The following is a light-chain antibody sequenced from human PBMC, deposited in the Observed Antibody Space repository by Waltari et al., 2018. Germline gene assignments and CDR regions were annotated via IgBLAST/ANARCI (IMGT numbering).Light chain of an antibody. Sequence: LPRTAPNLLLYAKTYRPSVVSERVSGSTSGASGSLAITGLQAEDAAYYYSQSYDRSLTGSWVFGGGTKLTVL. CDR3: QSYDRSLTGSWV. V-gene: IGLV1-40*01. J-gene: IGLJ3*02. CDR2: AKT.